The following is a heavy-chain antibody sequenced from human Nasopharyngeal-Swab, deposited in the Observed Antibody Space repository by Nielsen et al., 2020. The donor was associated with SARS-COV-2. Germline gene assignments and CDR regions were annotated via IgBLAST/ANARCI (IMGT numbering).Heavy chain of an antibody. CDR1: GFTVSSNY. CDR3: AQNGLIYYYYGMDV. Sequence: GESLKISCAASGFTVSSNYMSWVRQAPGKGLEWVSVIYSGGSTYYADSVKGRFTISRDNSKNTLYLQMNSLRAEDTAVYYCAQNGLIYYYYGMDVWGQGTTVTVSS. D-gene: IGHD2-8*01. CDR2: IYSGGST. V-gene: IGHV3-53*01. J-gene: IGHJ6*02.